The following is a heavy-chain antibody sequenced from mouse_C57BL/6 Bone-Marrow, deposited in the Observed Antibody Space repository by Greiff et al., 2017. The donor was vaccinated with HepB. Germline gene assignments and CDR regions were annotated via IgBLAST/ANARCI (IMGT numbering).Heavy chain of an antibody. D-gene: IGHD2-1*01. CDR1: GYAFSSSW. CDR2: IYPGDGDT. CDR3: ARVQGNYGRYYAMDY. Sequence: VQLQQSGPELVKPGASVKISCKASGYAFSSSWMNWVKQRPGKGLEWIGRIYPGDGDTNYNGKFKGKATLTADKSSSTAYMQLSSLTSEDSAVYFCARVQGNYGRYYAMDYWGQGTSVTVSS. J-gene: IGHJ4*01. V-gene: IGHV1-82*01.